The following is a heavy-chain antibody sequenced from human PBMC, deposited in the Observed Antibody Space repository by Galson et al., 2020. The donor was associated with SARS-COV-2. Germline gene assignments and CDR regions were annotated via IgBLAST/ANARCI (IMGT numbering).Heavy chain of an antibody. CDR3: AKDRDTTMGFELEY. J-gene: IGHJ4*02. D-gene: IGHD5-18*01. CDR1: GFTFSSYG. CDR2: RSYDGSNK. V-gene: IGHV3-30*18. Sequence: GGSLRLSCAASGFTFSSYGMHWVRQAPGKGLEWVEVRSYDGSNKYYADSVKGRFTISRDNSKNTLYLQMNSLRAEDTAVYYCAKDRDTTMGFELEYWGQGTLVTVSS.